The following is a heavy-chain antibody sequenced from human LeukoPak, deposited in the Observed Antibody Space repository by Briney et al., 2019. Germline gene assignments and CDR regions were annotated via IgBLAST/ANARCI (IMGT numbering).Heavy chain of an antibody. CDR2: INPNSGGT. V-gene: IGHV1-2*02. Sequence: GASVKVSCKASGYTFTGYYMHWVRQAPGQGLEWMGWINPNSGGTNYAQKFQGRVTMTRDTSISTAYMELSRLRSDDTAVYYCARVMCFHGNIVPDLCGMDVWGQGTTVTVSS. D-gene: IGHD2/OR15-2a*01. CDR3: ARVMCFHGNIVPDLCGMDV. CDR1: GYTFTGYY. J-gene: IGHJ6*02.